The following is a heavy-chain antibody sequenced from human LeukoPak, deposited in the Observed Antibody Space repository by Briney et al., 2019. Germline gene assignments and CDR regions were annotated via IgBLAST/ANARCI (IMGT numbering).Heavy chain of an antibody. V-gene: IGHV4-59*08. CDR1: GGSISSYY. Sequence: SETLSLTCTVSGGSISSYYWSWIRQPPGKGLEWIGYIYYSGSTNYNPSLKSRVTISVDTSKNQFSLKLSSVTAADTAVYYCARHFRAPPTMVRGVSTFDYWGQGTLVTVSS. CDR2: IYYSGST. CDR3: ARHFRAPPTMVRGVSTFDY. D-gene: IGHD3-10*01. J-gene: IGHJ4*02.